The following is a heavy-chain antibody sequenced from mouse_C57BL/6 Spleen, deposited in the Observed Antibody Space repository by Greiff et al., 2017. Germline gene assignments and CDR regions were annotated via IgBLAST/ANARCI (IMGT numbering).Heavy chain of an antibody. CDR2: IYPSDSYT. V-gene: IGHV1-59*01. CDR1: GYTFTSYW. CDR3: ARSDYGSSYYLDY. D-gene: IGHD1-1*01. Sequence: QVQLQQPGAELVRPGTSVKLSCKASGYTFTSYWMHWVKQRPGQGLEWIGVIYPSDSYTNYNQKFKGKATLTVDTSSSTAYMQLSSLTSEDSAVEYCARSDYGSSYYLDYWGQGTTLTVSS. J-gene: IGHJ2*01.